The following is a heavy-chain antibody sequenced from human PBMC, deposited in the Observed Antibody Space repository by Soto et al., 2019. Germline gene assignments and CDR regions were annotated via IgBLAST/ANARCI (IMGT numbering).Heavy chain of an antibody. V-gene: IGHV4-4*02. D-gene: IGHD3-10*01. J-gene: IGHJ4*02. CDR2: IYDTGAT. CDR3: ATEKGAGTYMGFDH. Sequence: QVQLQESGPGLVKPSGTLSLTCAVSGGSISTNNWWSWVRQPPGKGLEWIGEIYDTGATNYNPSRKSRVDMSVDKYKNQFSLNLNSVTAADTAVYYCATEKGAGTYMGFDHWGQGTLVTVSS. CDR1: GGSISTNNW.